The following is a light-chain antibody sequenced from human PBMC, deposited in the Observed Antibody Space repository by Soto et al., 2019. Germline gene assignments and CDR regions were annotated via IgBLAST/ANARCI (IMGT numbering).Light chain of an antibody. CDR1: QTISSW. J-gene: IGKJ1*01. CDR3: QHYNSYSEA. CDR2: KAS. Sequence: QMTQKPSTLSGSVGDRVTITCRASQTISSWLAWYQQKPGKAPKLLIYKASTLKSGVPSRFSGSGSGTEFTLTISSLQPDDFATYYCQHYNSYSEAFGQGTKVDIK. V-gene: IGKV1-5*03.